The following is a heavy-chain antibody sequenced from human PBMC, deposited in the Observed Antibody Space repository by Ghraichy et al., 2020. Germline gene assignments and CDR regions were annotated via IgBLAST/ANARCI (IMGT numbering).Heavy chain of an antibody. Sequence: GVLNISCAVSGFTFDRHDMAWVRQAPGKGLEWISYISSSSLTIFYADSVKGRFTISRDNAKNSLFLQMDSLRDEDTAVYYCARDLSSPYYGMDVWGQGTTVTVSS. CDR3: ARDLSSPYYGMDV. CDR2: ISSSSLTI. J-gene: IGHJ6*02. V-gene: IGHV3-48*02. CDR1: GFTFDRHD.